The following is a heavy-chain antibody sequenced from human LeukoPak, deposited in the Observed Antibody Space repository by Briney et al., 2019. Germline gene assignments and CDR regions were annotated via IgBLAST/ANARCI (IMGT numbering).Heavy chain of an antibody. J-gene: IGHJ4*02. V-gene: IGHV3-30-3*01. CDR1: GFTFSNYF. D-gene: IGHD1-7*01. CDR3: AKETNWNYESHFDY. CDR2: IANDGSHT. Sequence: PGRSLRLSCAASGFTFSNYFMHWVRQAPGKGLEWVADIANDGSHTFYVESVKGRFTISRDNSKNTLYLQMNSLRAEDTAVYYCAKETNWNYESHFDYWGQGTLVTVSS.